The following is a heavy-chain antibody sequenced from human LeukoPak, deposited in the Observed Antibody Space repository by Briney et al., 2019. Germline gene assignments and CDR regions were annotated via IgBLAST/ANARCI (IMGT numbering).Heavy chain of an antibody. CDR2: IKSKIDGGAT. V-gene: IGHV3-15*07. J-gene: IGHJ3*02. Sequence: GGSLRLSCAASGFTFSNDWMNWVRQAPGQGLEWVGRIKSKIDGGATDYAAPVKGRFTISRDDSKNTLYLQMNSLKTEDTAVYYCTTGGNVFVAGTHAFDIWGQGTMVTVSS. D-gene: IGHD6-19*01. CDR3: TTGGNVFVAGTHAFDI. CDR1: GFTFSNDW.